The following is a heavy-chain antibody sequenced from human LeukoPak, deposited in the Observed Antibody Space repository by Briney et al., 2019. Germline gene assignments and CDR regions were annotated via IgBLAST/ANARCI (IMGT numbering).Heavy chain of an antibody. CDR3: ARDKAHSYGYYFDP. D-gene: IGHD3-10*01. Sequence: PSETLSLTCTVSGDAISTYYWNWIRQTPGKGLEWVGHISNGRTDYNPSLKRRAIISVDTSKNQISLRLTSVTAADTAVYYCARDKAHSYGYYFDPWGPGTQVLVSS. V-gene: IGHV4-4*08. CDR1: GDAISTYY. CDR2: ISNGRT. J-gene: IGHJ4*02.